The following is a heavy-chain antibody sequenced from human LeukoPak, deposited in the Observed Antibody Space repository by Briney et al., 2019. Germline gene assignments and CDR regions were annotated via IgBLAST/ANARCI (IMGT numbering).Heavy chain of an antibody. V-gene: IGHV4-39*07. J-gene: IGHJ2*01. Sequence: PSETLSLTCTVSGGSISSSSYYWGWIRQPPGKGLEWIGRIYTSGSTNYNPSLKSRVTMSVDTSKNQFSLKLSSVTAADTAVYYCARAKGSRIAARPGWYFDLWGRGTMVTVSS. D-gene: IGHD6-6*01. CDR2: IYTSGST. CDR3: ARAKGSRIAARPGWYFDL. CDR1: GGSISSSSYY.